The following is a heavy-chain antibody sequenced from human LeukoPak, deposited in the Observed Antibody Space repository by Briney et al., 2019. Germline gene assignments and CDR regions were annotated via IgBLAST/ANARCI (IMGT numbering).Heavy chain of an antibody. CDR1: GGSISSGSYY. CDR2: INHSGST. V-gene: IGHV4-61*10. J-gene: IGHJ4*02. D-gene: IGHD3-10*01. Sequence: KASETLSLTCTVSGGSISSGSYYWSWIRQPAGKGLEWIGEINHSGSTNYNPSLKSRVTISVDTSKNQFSLKLSSVTAADTAVYYCGRSRRFGELFLWGQGTLVTVSS. CDR3: GRSRRFGELFL.